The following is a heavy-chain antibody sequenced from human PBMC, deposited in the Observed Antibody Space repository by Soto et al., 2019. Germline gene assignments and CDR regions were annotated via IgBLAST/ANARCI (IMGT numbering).Heavy chain of an antibody. D-gene: IGHD5-18*01. V-gene: IGHV3-9*01. J-gene: IGHJ4*02. CDR2: ISWNSGSV. CDR1: GFTFDDYA. CDR3: AKGGSYGLYSMVRSAY. Sequence: GGSLRLSCEASGFTFDDYAMHWVRQAPGKGLEWVSGISWNSGSVDYADSVKGRFTISRDNAKNSLYLQMNSLRAEDTALYYCAKGGSYGLYSMVRSAYWGQGTLVTVSS.